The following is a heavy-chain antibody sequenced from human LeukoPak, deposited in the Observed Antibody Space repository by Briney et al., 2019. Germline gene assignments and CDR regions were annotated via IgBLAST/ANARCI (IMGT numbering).Heavy chain of an antibody. Sequence: ASVKVSCKASGGTFSSYAISWVRQAPGQGLEWMGGIIPIFGTANYAQKFQGRVTITADESTSTAYMELSSLRSEDTAVYYCAVGRDIVVVPAAMAYRPYYYYYGMDVWGKGTTVTVSS. CDR2: IIPIFGTA. CDR3: AVGRDIVVVPAAMAYRPYYYYYGMDV. J-gene: IGHJ6*04. CDR1: GGTFSSYA. D-gene: IGHD2-2*01. V-gene: IGHV1-69*13.